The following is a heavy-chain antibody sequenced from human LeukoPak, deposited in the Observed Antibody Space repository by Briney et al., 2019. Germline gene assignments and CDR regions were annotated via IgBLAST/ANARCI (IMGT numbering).Heavy chain of an antibody. Sequence: GGSLRLSCEASGFTFTTYAMSWVRQAPGKGLQWVSGISGGDSGTYYTDSVRGRFTISRDDSKNTVYLQINSLRAEDTAVYYCAKCMSATGVCLNFDSRGQGILVTVSS. J-gene: IGHJ4*02. CDR3: AKCMSATGVCLNFDS. D-gene: IGHD2-8*01. CDR1: GFTFTTYA. CDR2: ISGGDSGT. V-gene: IGHV3-23*01.